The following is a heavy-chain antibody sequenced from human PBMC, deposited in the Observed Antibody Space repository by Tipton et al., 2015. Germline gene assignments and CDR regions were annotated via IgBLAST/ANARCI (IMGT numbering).Heavy chain of an antibody. CDR3: TRRGGDF. CDR1: GFNFPNFW. D-gene: IGHD4-23*01. Sequence: QSGPEVKKPGESLTISCSTSGFNFPNFWIAWVRQRPGNGRGWLGMIFPADSATTYSPSFQGHVTIPADKSTSTAYLHLTNLQASDTAIYYCTRRGGDFWGQGTLVSVST. V-gene: IGHV5-51*03. CDR2: IFPADSAT. J-gene: IGHJ4*02.